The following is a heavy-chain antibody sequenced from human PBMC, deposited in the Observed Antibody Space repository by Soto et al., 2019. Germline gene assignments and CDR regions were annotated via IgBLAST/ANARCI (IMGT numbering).Heavy chain of an antibody. CDR2: ISWDSSRL. J-gene: IGHJ6*03. D-gene: IGHD3-16*01. V-gene: IGHV3-9*01. CDR1: GLNFHDYA. CDR3: GAECSCGTCLWGDV. Sequence: QLVDSGGDLVQPGMSLRLSCVASGLNFHDYAMHWVRQAPGKGLEWVSGISWDSSRLGYADSVKGRFTISRDNAKNSLYLEMNSLRSEDTALYYCGAECSCGTCLWGDVLGKGTTVTVSS.